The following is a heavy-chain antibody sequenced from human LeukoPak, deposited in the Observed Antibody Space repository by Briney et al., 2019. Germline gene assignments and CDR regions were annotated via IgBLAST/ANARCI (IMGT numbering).Heavy chain of an antibody. CDR2: INHSGST. D-gene: IGHD6-13*01. J-gene: IGHJ4*02. V-gene: IGHV4-34*01. Sequence: SETLSLTCAVYGGSFSGYYWSWIRQPPGKGLEWIGEINHSGSTNYNPSLKSRVTISVDTSKNQFSLKLSSVTAADTAVYYCARPTAPYSSSWYSYYFDYWGQGTLVTVSS. CDR3: ARPTAPYSSSWYSYYFDY. CDR1: GGSFSGYY.